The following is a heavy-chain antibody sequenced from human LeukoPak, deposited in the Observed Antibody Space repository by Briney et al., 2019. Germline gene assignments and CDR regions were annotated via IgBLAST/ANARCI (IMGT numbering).Heavy chain of an antibody. D-gene: IGHD2-15*01. CDR1: GGSISSGGYS. V-gene: IGHV4-30-2*01. Sequence: SQTLSLTCAVSGGSISSGGYSWSWIRQPPGKGLEWIGYIYHSGSTYYNPSLRSRVTISVDTSKNQFSLKLSSVTAADTAVYYCARQVGYCSGGSCDLTPYYFDYWGQGTLVTVSS. CDR2: IYHSGST. J-gene: IGHJ4*02. CDR3: ARQVGYCSGGSCDLTPYYFDY.